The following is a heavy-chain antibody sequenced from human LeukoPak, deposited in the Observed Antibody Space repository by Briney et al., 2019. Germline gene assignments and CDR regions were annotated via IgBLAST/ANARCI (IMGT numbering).Heavy chain of an antibody. CDR3: ARHIKGYYDSSGYEAFDI. CDR2: IHYSGST. V-gene: IGHV4-59*08. Sequence: KPSETLSLTCTVSDGSFSSYYWSWIRQPPGKGLEWIGYIHYSGSTNYNPSLKSRVTISVDTSKNQFSLKLSSVTAADTAVYYCARHIKGYYDSSGYEAFDIWGQGTMVTVSS. CDR1: DGSFSSYY. D-gene: IGHD3-22*01. J-gene: IGHJ3*02.